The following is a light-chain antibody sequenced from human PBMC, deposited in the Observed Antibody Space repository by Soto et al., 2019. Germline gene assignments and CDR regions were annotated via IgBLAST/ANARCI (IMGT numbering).Light chain of an antibody. Sequence: TAMTQALATLSVSTGERATLSCGASQSVSSNLTWYQQKPGQAPRLLIYGASTRATGIPARFSGSGSGTDFTLTISRLEPEDFAVYYCQQRGSWPATFGPGTKVDI. CDR2: GAS. CDR3: QQRGSWPAT. CDR1: QSVSSN. J-gene: IGKJ3*01. V-gene: IGKV3-15*01.